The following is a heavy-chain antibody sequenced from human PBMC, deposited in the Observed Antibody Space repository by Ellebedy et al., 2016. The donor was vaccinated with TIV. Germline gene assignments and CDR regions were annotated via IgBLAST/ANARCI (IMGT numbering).Heavy chain of an antibody. V-gene: IGHV1-2*02. J-gene: IGHJ3*02. CDR3: ARGFVWFSYAFDI. Sequence: ASVKVSCXASGYTFTGTDYYMHWVPPAPGQGLEWMGWINPKSGGTNYARKFQGRVTMTRDTSISTAYMELSRLRSDDTAVFYCARGFVWFSYAFDIWGQGTMVTVSP. CDR1: GYTFTGTDYY. D-gene: IGHD2-21*01. CDR2: INPKSGGT.